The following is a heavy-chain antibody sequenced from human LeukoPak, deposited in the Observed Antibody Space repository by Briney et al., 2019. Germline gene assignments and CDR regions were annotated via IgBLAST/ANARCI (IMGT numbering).Heavy chain of an antibody. D-gene: IGHD6-19*01. CDR2: IIPIFGTA. V-gene: IGHV1-69*13. Sequence: SVKVSCKASGGTFSSYAISWVRQAPGQGLEWMGGIIPIFGTANYAQKFQGRVTITADESTSTAYMELSSLRSEDTAVYYCARSAGYSSGDYYFDYWGQGTLVTVSS. CDR3: ARSAGYSSGDYYFDY. CDR1: GGTFSSYA. J-gene: IGHJ4*02.